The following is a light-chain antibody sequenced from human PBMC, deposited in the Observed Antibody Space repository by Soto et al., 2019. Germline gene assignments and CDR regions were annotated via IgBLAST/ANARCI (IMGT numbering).Light chain of an antibody. Sequence: DIVMTQSPATLSVSPGERATLSCRASQSISSKLAWYQQKPGQAPRLLIYGASTRATGIPVRFSGSGSGTEFTLTISRLEPEDFAVYYCQQYGSSLITFGQGTRLEIK. CDR3: QQYGSSLIT. V-gene: IGKV3-15*01. CDR1: QSISSK. CDR2: GAS. J-gene: IGKJ5*01.